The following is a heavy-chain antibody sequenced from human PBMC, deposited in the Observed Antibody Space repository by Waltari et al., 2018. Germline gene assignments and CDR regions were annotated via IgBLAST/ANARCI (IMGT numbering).Heavy chain of an antibody. D-gene: IGHD2-15*01. J-gene: IGHJ6*02. CDR1: GGSISSPY. Sequence: QVQLQESGPGLVKPSETLSLTCTVSGGSISSPYWRWIRPPPGKGLEWIGYIYYSGSTNYNPSLKSRVTISVDTSKNQFSLKLSSVTAADTAVYYCARAPSPVVHYYYYGMDVWGQGTTVTVSS. CDR2: IYYSGST. CDR3: ARAPSPVVHYYYYGMDV. V-gene: IGHV4-59*11.